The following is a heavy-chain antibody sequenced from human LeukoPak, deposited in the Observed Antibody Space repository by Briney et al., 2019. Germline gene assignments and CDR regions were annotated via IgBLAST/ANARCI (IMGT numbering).Heavy chain of an antibody. CDR1: GFTFRSYA. D-gene: IGHD5-12*01. Sequence: GGSLRLSCAVSGFTFRSYAMKWVRQAPGKGLEWVSAITADGSSTHYTISVKGRFIISRDTPKNTLYLQMNNLRAEDTAVYFCARVWLRDYMDVWGEGTTVSVSS. CDR3: ARVWLRDYMDV. J-gene: IGHJ6*03. V-gene: IGHV3-23*01. CDR2: ITADGSST.